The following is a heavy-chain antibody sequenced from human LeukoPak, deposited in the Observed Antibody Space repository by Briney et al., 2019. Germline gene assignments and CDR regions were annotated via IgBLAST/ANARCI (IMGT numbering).Heavy chain of an antibody. CDR2: IIAIFGTA. D-gene: IGHD3-10*01. J-gene: IGHJ3*02. Sequence: SVKVSCKASGGTFSSYSISWVRQAPGQGLEWMGGIIAIFGTAYYAQKLQGRVTITTDESTSTAYMELSSLRSEDTAVYYCARESSYAFDIWGRGTMVTVSS. V-gene: IGHV1-69*05. CDR1: GGTFSSYS. CDR3: ARESSYAFDI.